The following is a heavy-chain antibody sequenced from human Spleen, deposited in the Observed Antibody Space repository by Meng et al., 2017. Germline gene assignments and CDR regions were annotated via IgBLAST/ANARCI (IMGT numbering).Heavy chain of an antibody. CDR3: ARDLSGYGWFDP. V-gene: IGHV4-31*01. Sequence: QVQLQECGPRLVKTSQILSLTCTGSVGCCGSGGYYWSWIRENPGKCLEWIGYCYYSWSTYSTQSLNSLVTVSLNTYKNQFSLKLSSVTAADTAVYYCARDLSGYGWFDPWGQGTLVTVSS. CDR1: VGCCGSGGYY. J-gene: IGHJ5*02. D-gene: IGHD5-18*01. CDR2: CYYSWST.